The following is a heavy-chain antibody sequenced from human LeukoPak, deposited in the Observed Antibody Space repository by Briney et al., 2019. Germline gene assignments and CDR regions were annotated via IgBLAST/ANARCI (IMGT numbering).Heavy chain of an antibody. CDR1: GYTLTSNY. Sequence: GASVKVSCKASGYTLTSNYMHWVRQAPGQGLEWMGLISPRGGATIYGQKFQGRVTMTSDTSTSTVYMELSSLRPADTAVYYCASGMQLRVGELFLDTRYDGFDLWGQGTMVTVSS. V-gene: IGHV1-46*01. J-gene: IGHJ3*01. D-gene: IGHD3-16*01. CDR2: ISPRGGAT. CDR3: ASGMQLRVGELFLDTRYDGFDL.